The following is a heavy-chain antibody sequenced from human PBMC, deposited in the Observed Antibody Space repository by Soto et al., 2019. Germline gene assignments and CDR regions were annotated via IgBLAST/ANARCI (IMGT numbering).Heavy chain of an antibody. CDR1: GYTFTSYG. D-gene: IGHD5-18*01. CDR3: ARVQFDSYGPKGGLDS. V-gene: IGHV1-18*01. CDR2: ISAYNGNT. J-gene: IGHJ4*02. Sequence: QVQLVQSGAEVKKPGASVKVSCKASGYTFTSYGISWVRQAPGQGLEWMGWISAYNGNTNHAQKPQGGVTMTTGTSTSTACMELRSLRSDDTAVYYCARVQFDSYGPKGGLDSWGQGTLVTVSS.